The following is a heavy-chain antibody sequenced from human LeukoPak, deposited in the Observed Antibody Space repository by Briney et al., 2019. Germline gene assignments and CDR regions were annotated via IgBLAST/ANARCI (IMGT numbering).Heavy chain of an antibody. J-gene: IGHJ2*01. D-gene: IGHD4-23*01. CDR3: ARRVVNNRNWYFDL. V-gene: IGHV5-51*01. Sequence: GESLKISCKGSGYSFTRKWIGWVRQMPGKGLEWMAIIYPGDSDTTYSPSFQGQVTISADKSINTAYLQWSSLKASDTAMYYCARRVVNNRNWYFDLWGRGTLVTVSS. CDR2: IYPGDSDT. CDR1: GYSFTRKW.